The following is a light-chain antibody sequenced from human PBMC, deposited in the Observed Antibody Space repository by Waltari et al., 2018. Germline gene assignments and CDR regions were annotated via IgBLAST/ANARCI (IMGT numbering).Light chain of an antibody. CDR1: SGHSYYA. CDR2: VNSDGSH. J-gene: IGLJ3*02. V-gene: IGLV4-69*01. Sequence: QLVLTQSPSASASLGASVSLTCTLSSGHSYYAIAWHQQQPQKGPRYLMKVNSDGSHTKGDGIPDRFSGSSSGAGRYLTISCLQSEDAADYYCQTWGTGIWVFGGGTKLTVL. CDR3: QTWGTGIWV.